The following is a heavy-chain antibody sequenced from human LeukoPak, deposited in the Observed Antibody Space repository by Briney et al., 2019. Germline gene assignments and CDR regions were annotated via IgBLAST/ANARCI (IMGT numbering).Heavy chain of an antibody. V-gene: IGHV3-48*04. Sequence: PGGSLRLSCAASGFTFSSYSMNWVRQAPGKGLEWVSYISSSSSTIYYADSVKGRFTISRDNAKNSLYLQMNSLRAEDTAVYYCASLSPRLDLGMDVWGQGTTVTVSS. CDR3: ASLSPRLDLGMDV. CDR2: ISSSSSTI. D-gene: IGHD3/OR15-3a*01. J-gene: IGHJ6*02. CDR1: GFTFSSYS.